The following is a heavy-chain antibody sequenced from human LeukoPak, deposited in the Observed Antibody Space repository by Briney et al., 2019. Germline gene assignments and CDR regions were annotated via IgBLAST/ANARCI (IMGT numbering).Heavy chain of an antibody. CDR3: ARPRGSSWSKVWFDP. D-gene: IGHD6-13*01. Sequence: GASVKVSCKASGYTFTSYGISWVRQAPGQGLEWMGWISAYNGNTNYAQKLQGRVTMTTDTSTSTAYMELRSLRSDDTAVYYCARPRGSSWSKVWFDPWGQGTLVTVSS. CDR1: GYTFTSYG. V-gene: IGHV1-18*01. J-gene: IGHJ5*02. CDR2: ISAYNGNT.